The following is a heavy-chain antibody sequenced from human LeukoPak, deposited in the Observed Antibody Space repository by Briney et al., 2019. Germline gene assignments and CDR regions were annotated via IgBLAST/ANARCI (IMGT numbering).Heavy chain of an antibody. CDR2: IYDSGST. Sequence: SETLSLTCTVSGGXISSGGSYWSWFRQHPGRGLEWLGYIYDSGSTFYTPSLKSRVTMSVDTSKNQFSLKLSSVTAADTAAYYCARGSSGYSFNWFDPWGQGTLVTVSS. J-gene: IGHJ5*02. CDR1: GGXISSGGSY. V-gene: IGHV4-31*03. D-gene: IGHD3-22*01. CDR3: ARGSSGYSFNWFDP.